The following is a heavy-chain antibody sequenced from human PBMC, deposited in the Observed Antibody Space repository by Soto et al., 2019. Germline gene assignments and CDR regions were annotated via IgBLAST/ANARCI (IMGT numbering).Heavy chain of an antibody. CDR3: AKGVSSGWYDGMEV. CDR2: ISGSGGST. J-gene: IGHJ6*02. D-gene: IGHD6-19*01. V-gene: IGHV3-23*01. CDR1: GFTFSSYA. Sequence: PGGSLRLSCAASGFTFSSYAMSWVRQAPGKGLEWVSAISGSGGSTYYADSVKGRFTISRDNSKNTLYLQMNSQRAEDTAVYYCAKGVSSGWYDGMEVSGQGTTVTVSS.